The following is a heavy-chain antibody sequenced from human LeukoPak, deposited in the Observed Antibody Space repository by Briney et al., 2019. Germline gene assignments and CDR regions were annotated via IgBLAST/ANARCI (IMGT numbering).Heavy chain of an antibody. D-gene: IGHD3-22*01. Sequence: SVKVSCKGSGYTLSNHAFSWVRQAPGQGLEWMGGIIPIFGTANYAQKFQGRVTITADESTSTAYMELSSLRSEDTAVYYCARADDSSGYQGRYYYYGMDVWGQGTTVTVSS. CDR2: IIPIFGTA. CDR3: ARADDSSGYQGRYYYYGMDV. J-gene: IGHJ6*02. CDR1: GYTLSNHA. V-gene: IGHV1-69*13.